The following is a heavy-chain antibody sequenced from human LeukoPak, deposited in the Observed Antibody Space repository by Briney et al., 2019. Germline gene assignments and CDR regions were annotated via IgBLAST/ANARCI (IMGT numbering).Heavy chain of an antibody. CDR2: IRYDGSNQ. Sequence: PGRSLRLSCAASGFTFSSYAMHWVRQAPGKGLEWVAFIRYDGSNQYYADSVKGRFTISRDNSKNTLYLQMNSLRAEDTAVYYCAKDIMVGGRVGAAFDYWGQGTLVTVSS. CDR1: GFTFSSYA. V-gene: IGHV3-30*02. D-gene: IGHD1-26*01. J-gene: IGHJ4*02. CDR3: AKDIMVGGRVGAAFDY.